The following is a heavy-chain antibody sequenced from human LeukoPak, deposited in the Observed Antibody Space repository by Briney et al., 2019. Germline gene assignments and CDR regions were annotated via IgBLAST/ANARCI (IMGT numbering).Heavy chain of an antibody. J-gene: IGHJ4*02. D-gene: IGHD6-13*01. CDR3: AKSTHFDGSSWYGGYYLDY. CDR2: ISGSGGST. CDR1: GFTFSSYA. V-gene: IGHV3-23*01. Sequence: PGRSLRLSCAASGFTFSSYAMSWVRQAPGKGLEWVSAISGSGGSTYYADSVKGRFTISRDNSKNTLYLQMNSLRAEDTAVYYCAKSTHFDGSSWYGGYYLDYWGQGTLVTVSS.